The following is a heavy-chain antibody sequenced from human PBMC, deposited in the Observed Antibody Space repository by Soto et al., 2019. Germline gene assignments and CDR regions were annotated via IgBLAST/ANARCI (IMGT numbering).Heavy chain of an antibody. CDR2: IIPIRGIA. CDR1: GGTFSSYT. CDR3: ARDRPAARRFDY. Sequence: QVQLVQSGAEVKKPGSSVKVSCKASGGTFSSYTISWVRHAPGQGLEWMGRIIPIRGIANYAQKFQGRVTITADKSTSTAYMELSSLRSEDTAVYYCARDRPAARRFDYWGQGTLVTVSS. V-gene: IGHV1-69*08. J-gene: IGHJ4*02. D-gene: IGHD6-6*01.